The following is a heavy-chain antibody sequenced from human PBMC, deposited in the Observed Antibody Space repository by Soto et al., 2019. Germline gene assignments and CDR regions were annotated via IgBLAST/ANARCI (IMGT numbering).Heavy chain of an antibody. D-gene: IGHD5-18*01. CDR3: ASRSGDWGYSYGLWYYYGMDV. Sequence: ASVKVSCKASGYTFTDYYMHWVRQAPGQGLEWMGWINPNSGGTNYAQKFQGRVTMTRDTSISTAYMELSRLRSVDTAVYYCASRSGDWGYSYGLWYYYGMDVWGQGATVTVSS. CDR2: INPNSGGT. J-gene: IGHJ6*02. CDR1: GYTFTDYY. V-gene: IGHV1-2*02.